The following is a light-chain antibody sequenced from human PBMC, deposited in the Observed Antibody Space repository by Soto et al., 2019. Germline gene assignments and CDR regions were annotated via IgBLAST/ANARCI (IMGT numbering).Light chain of an antibody. J-gene: IGKJ5*01. V-gene: IGKV1-12*01. CDR2: AAS. CDR1: QTISSW. CDR3: QQANSFPIT. Sequence: IQMTQSPSTLSGSVGDRVTITCRASQTISSWLAWYQQKPGKAPKLLIYAASSLQSGVPSRFSGSGSGTDLTLTISSLQPEDFATYYCQQANSFPITFGQGTRLEIK.